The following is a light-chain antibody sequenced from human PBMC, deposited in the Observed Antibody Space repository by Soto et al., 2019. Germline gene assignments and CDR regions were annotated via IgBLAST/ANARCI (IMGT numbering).Light chain of an antibody. J-gene: IGLJ1*01. CDR1: TSDVGSYSL. Sequence: QSVLAQPASVSGSAGQSITISCTGTTSDVGSYSLVSWYQQHPGKAPKLMIYEGTKRPSGVSNRFSGSKSGNTASLTISGLQAEDEADYYCCSYAGSATYVFGTGTKV. CDR3: CSYAGSATYV. V-gene: IGLV2-23*01. CDR2: EGT.